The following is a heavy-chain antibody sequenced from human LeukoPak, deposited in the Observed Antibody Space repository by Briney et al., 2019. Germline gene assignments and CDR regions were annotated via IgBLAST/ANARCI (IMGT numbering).Heavy chain of an antibody. V-gene: IGHV1-2*02. CDR1: GYTFTGYD. Sequence: GASVKVSCKASGYTFTGYDMHWVRQAPGQGLEWMGWINPNSGGTNYAQKFQGRVTMTRDTSISTAYMELSRLRSDDTAVYYCARDQGWITLGSDYWGQGTLVTVSS. J-gene: IGHJ4*02. D-gene: IGHD3-16*01. CDR3: ARDQGWITLGSDY. CDR2: INPNSGGT.